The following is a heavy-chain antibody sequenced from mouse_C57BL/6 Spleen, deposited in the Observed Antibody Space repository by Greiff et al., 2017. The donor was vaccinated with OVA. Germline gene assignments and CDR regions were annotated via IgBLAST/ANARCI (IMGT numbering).Heavy chain of an antibody. Sequence: QVQLQQSGAELARPGASVKLSCKASGYTFTCYGISWVKQRTGQGLEWIGEIYPRSGNTYYNEKFKGKATLTADKSSSTAYMELRSLTSEDSAVYFCARSSTMVTTGYFDYWGQGTTLTVSS. CDR3: ARSSTMVTTGYFDY. CDR1: GYTFTCYG. V-gene: IGHV1-81*01. J-gene: IGHJ2*01. CDR2: IYPRSGNT. D-gene: IGHD2-2*01.